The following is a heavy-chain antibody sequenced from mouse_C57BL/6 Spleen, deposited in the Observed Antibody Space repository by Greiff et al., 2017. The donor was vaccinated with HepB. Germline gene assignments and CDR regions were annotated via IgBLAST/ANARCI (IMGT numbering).Heavy chain of an antibody. V-gene: IGHV1-64*01. J-gene: IGHJ1*03. CDR3: ARVDGYYVSGYFDG. Sequence: QVQLQQSGAELVKPGASVKLSCTASGYTFTSYWMHWVKQSPGQGLEWIGMIHPNSGSTNYNDKFKSQATLTVDKSSSTAYMQLSSLTSEDSAVYYCARVDGYYVSGYFDGWGTGTTVTVSS. CDR2: IHPNSGST. CDR1: GYTFTSYW. D-gene: IGHD2-3*01.